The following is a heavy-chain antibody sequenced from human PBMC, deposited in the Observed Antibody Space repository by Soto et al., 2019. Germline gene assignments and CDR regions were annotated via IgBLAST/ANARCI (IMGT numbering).Heavy chain of an antibody. J-gene: IGHJ4*02. CDR3: ELDSYGRFDY. Sequence: QVQLVQSGAEVKKPGSSVKVSCKASGGTFSSYTISWVRQAPGQGLEWMGRIIPILGIANYAQKFQGRVTITADKYTSTAYMELSSLRSEDTAVYYCELDSYGRFDYWGQGTLVTVSS. V-gene: IGHV1-69*02. D-gene: IGHD5-18*01. CDR1: GGTFSSYT. CDR2: IIPILGIA.